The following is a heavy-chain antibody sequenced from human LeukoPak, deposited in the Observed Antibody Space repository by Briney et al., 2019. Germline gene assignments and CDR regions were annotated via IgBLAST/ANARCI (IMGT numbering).Heavy chain of an antibody. CDR3: AREAAGAAGGYYFDY. J-gene: IGHJ4*02. CDR1: GYTFTGYY. CDR2: INPKSGGT. Sequence: GASVKVSCKASGYTFTGYYMHWVRQAPGQGLEWMGWINPKSGGTNYAQKFQGRVTMTRDTSISTAHMELSRLRSDDTAVYYCAREAAGAAGGYYFDYWSQGTLVTVSS. V-gene: IGHV1-2*02. D-gene: IGHD6-13*01.